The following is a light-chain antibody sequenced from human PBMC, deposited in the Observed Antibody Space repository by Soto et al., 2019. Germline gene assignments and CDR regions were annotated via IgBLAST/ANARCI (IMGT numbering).Light chain of an antibody. CDR1: QTVSNY. CDR2: AAS. V-gene: IGKV1-39*01. Sequence: DIQLTQSPSSLSASVGDRITITCRTSQTVSNYLNWYQHKPGKAPRLLIYAASNLQSGVPSRFSGSGSGTAFTLTISSLQPEDFATYYCQQSSSTPRTFGQGTKLDTK. J-gene: IGKJ2*02. CDR3: QQSSSTPRT.